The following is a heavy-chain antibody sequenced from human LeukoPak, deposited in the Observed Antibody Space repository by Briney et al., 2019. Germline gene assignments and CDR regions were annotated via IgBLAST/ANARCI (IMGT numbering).Heavy chain of an antibody. Sequence: SETLSLTCTVSGGSIGSSSYYWGWIRQPPGKGLEWIGSIYYSGSTYYNPSLKSRVTISVDTSKNQFSLKLSSVTAADTAVYYCARSPRGYSYEYYFDYWGQGTLVTVSS. CDR3: ARSPRGYSYEYYFDY. D-gene: IGHD5-18*01. CDR2: IYYSGST. CDR1: GGSIGSSSYY. J-gene: IGHJ4*02. V-gene: IGHV4-39*01.